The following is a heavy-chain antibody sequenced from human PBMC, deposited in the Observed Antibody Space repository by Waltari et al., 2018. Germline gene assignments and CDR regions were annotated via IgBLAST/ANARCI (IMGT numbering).Heavy chain of an antibody. CDR1: GFTLSNYW. V-gene: IGHV3-7*03. J-gene: IGHJ4*02. CDR2: INKDGTET. Sequence: EAQQLESGGDLVQPGGSLRLSCVVSGFTLSNYWMSWVRQAPGKGLEWVANINKDGTETYYVDSVRGRFTISKDDAKNSVYLQMNSLKVEDTAVYYCIRDYGSPYWGQGTLVTVSS. D-gene: IGHD6-19*01. CDR3: IRDYGSPY.